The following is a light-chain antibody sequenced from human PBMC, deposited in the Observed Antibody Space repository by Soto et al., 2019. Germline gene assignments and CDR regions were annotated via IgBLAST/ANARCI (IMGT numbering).Light chain of an antibody. CDR1: SSDVGSYNR. V-gene: IGLV2-18*02. CDR2: EVN. Sequence: QSLLTQPPSVSGSPGQSVTISCTGTSSDVGSYNRVSWYQQPPGTAPKLMIYEVNNRPSGVPDRFSGSKSGNMASLTISGLQAEDEADYYCSSYTSNRTYVFGPGTKVTVL. CDR3: SSYTSNRTYV. J-gene: IGLJ1*01.